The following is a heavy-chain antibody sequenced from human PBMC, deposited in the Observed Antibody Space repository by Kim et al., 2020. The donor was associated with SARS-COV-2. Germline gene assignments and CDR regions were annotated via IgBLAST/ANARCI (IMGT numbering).Heavy chain of an antibody. V-gene: IGHV3-15*01. CDR3: TTDPSGWGVDY. CDR1: GFTFSNAW. Sequence: GGSLRLSCAASGFTFSNAWMSWVRQAPGKGLEWVCRIKSKTDGGTTDYAAPVKGRFTISRDDSKNTLYLQMNSLKTEDTAVYYCTTDPSGWGVDYWGQGTLVTVSS. CDR2: IKSKTDGGTT. D-gene: IGHD6-19*01. J-gene: IGHJ4*02.